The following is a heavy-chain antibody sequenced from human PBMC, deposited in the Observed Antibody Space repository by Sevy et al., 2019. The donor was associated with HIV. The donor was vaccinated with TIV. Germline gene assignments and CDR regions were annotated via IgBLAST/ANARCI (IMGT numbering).Heavy chain of an antibody. Sequence: GGSLRLSCAASGFTFSSYGMHWVRQAPGKGLEWVAVISYDGSNKYYADSVKGRFTISRDNSKNTLYLQMNSLRAEDTAVYYCAKDREGQQLTTELDYRGQGTLVTVSS. CDR2: ISYDGSNK. V-gene: IGHV3-30*18. J-gene: IGHJ4*02. CDR3: AKDREGQQLTTELDY. CDR1: GFTFSSYG. D-gene: IGHD6-13*01.